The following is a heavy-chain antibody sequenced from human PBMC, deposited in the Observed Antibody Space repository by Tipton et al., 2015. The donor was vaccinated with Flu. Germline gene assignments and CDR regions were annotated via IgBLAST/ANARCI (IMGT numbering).Heavy chain of an antibody. Sequence: TLSLTCAVYGGPFSDYYWTWIRQPPGKGLEWIGEINHSGVTNYNPSLKSRVTISVDASKNEFSLTLTSVTAADTASYFCARSAFACFTSSFCYRYFNLWGRGSLVTVSS. CDR3: ARSAFACFTSSFCYRYFNL. D-gene: IGHD2-2*02. CDR2: INHSGVT. J-gene: IGHJ2*01. V-gene: IGHV4-34*01. CDR1: GGPFSDYY.